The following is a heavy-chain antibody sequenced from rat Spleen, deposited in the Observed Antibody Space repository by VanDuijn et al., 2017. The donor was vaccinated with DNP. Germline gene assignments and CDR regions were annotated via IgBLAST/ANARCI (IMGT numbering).Heavy chain of an antibody. Sequence: EVQLVESGGDLVQSGRSLKVSCAASGFTFSDYNMAWVRQAPKKGLAWVASISYEGSSTYYRDSVKGRFTISRDNAKSTLYLQMDSLRSEDTATYYCTTDVNWGFDYWGQGVMVTVSS. CDR1: GFTFSDYN. V-gene: IGHV5S10*01. J-gene: IGHJ2*01. D-gene: IGHD5-1*01. CDR3: TTDVNWGFDY. CDR2: ISYEGSST.